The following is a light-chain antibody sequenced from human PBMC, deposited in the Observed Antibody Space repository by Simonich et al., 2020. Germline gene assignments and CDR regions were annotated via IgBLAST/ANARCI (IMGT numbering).Light chain of an antibody. Sequence: DIVMTQSPLSLPVTPGEPASISCRSSQSLLHSNGYNYLVWYLQKPGQSPQLLIYLGSNRASGVPERFSGSGSGTDFTLKISRVEAEDVGVYYCMQALQTPNTFGQGTKLEIK. CDR3: MQALQTPNT. CDR2: LGS. CDR1: QSLLHSNGYNY. V-gene: IGKV2-28*01. J-gene: IGKJ2*01.